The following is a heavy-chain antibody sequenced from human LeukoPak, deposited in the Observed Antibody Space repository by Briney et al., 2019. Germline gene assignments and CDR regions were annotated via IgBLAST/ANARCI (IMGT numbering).Heavy chain of an antibody. Sequence: PGGSLRLSCAASGFSFNSYYMNWVRQAPGKGLEWVSSISTSSTYIYYADSMKGRFTISRDNAKNSLYLQMNSLRAEDTAVYYCARTRGYSYGYFDHWGQGTLVTVSS. D-gene: IGHD5-18*01. CDR3: ARTRGYSYGYFDH. V-gene: IGHV3-21*01. CDR2: ISTSSTYI. CDR1: GFSFNSYY. J-gene: IGHJ4*02.